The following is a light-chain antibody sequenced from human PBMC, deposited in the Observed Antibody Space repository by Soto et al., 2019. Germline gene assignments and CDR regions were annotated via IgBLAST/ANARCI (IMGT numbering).Light chain of an antibody. V-gene: IGLV3-1*01. Sequence: SYELTQAPSVSVSPGQTAIITCSGDKLGDKYVCWYQQKPGQSPVLVIYQDTSRPSEIPERFSGSNSGNTATLTISGTQALDEADYYCLTWDTSTAVFGGGTKVTVL. CDR3: LTWDTSTAV. CDR1: KLGDKY. CDR2: QDT. J-gene: IGLJ2*01.